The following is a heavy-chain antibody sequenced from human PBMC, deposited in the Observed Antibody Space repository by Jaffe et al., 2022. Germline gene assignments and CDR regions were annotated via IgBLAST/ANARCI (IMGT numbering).Heavy chain of an antibody. J-gene: IGHJ6*03. CDR3: TRSPRCLSWAGWYYYYYYMDV. D-gene: IGHD3-16*01. CDR1: GFTFGDYA. V-gene: IGHV3-49*04. CDR2: IRSKAYGGTT. Sequence: EVQLVESGGGLVQPGRSLRLSCTASGFTFGDYAMSWVRQAPGKGLEWVGFIRSKAYGGTTEYAASVKGRFTISRDDSKSIAYLQMNSLKTEDTAVYYCTRSPRCLSWAGWYYYYYYMDVWGKGTTVTVSS.